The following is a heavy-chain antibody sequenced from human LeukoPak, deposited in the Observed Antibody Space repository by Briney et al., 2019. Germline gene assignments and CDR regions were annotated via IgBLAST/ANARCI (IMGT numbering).Heavy chain of an antibody. D-gene: IGHD3-9*01. Sequence: GESLKISCKGSGYSFTSYWIGWVRQMPGKGLEWMGIIYPGDSDTRYSPSFQGQVTISADKSISTAYLQWSSLKASDTATYYCARSPIGYFDWLALYYWGQGTLVTVSS. J-gene: IGHJ4*02. V-gene: IGHV5-51*01. CDR3: ARSPIGYFDWLALYY. CDR1: GYSFTSYW. CDR2: IYPGDSDT.